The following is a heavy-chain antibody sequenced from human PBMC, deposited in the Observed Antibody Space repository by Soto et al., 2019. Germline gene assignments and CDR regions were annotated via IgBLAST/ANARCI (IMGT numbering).Heavy chain of an antibody. J-gene: IGHJ6*03. V-gene: IGHV1-18*01. CDR2: ISAYNGNT. D-gene: IGHD2-15*01. Sequence: ASVKVSCKASGYTFTSYGISWVRQAPGQGLEWMGWISAYNGNTNYAQKLQGRVTMTTDTSTSTAYMELRSLRSDDTAVYYCARDIVVVVAATPGRYYYYYMDVWGKGTTVTVSS. CDR1: GYTFTSYG. CDR3: ARDIVVVVAATPGRYYYYYMDV.